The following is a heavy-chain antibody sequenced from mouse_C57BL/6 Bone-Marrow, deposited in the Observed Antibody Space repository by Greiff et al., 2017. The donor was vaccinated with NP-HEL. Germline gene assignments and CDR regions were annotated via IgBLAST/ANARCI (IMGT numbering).Heavy chain of an antibody. Sequence: QVQLQQPGAELVRPGTSVKLSCKASGYTFTSYWMHWVKQRPGQGLEWIGVIDPSDSYTNYNQKFKGKATLTVDTSSSTAYMQLSSLTSEDSAVYYCARYSNYEGYYAMDYWGQGTSVTVSS. CDR2: IDPSDSYT. V-gene: IGHV1-59*01. J-gene: IGHJ4*01. CDR1: GYTFTSYW. D-gene: IGHD2-5*01. CDR3: ARYSNYEGYYAMDY.